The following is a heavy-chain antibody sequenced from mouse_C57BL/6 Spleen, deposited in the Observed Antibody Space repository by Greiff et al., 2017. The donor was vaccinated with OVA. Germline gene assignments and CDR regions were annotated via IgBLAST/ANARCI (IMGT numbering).Heavy chain of an antibody. CDR1: GYTFTDYE. D-gene: IGHD1-1*01. V-gene: IGHV1-15*01. Sequence: QVQLPQSGAELVRPGASVPLSCKASGYTFTDYEMHWVKQTPVHGLEWIGAIDPETGGTAYNQKFKGKAILTADKSSSTAYMELRSLTSEDSAFYYCTRNYGLDYWGQGTTLTVSS. CDR2: IDPETGGT. J-gene: IGHJ2*01. CDR3: TRNYGLDY.